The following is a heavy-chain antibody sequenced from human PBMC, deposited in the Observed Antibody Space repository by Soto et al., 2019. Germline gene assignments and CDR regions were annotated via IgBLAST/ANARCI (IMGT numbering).Heavy chain of an antibody. V-gene: IGHV3-30-3*01. CDR3: ARGNDYWGDWLSPLYIYGMDV. D-gene: IGHD3-9*01. CDR1: GFTFSSYA. Sequence: GGSLRLSCAASGFTFSSYAMHWVRQAPGKGLEWVAVISYDGSNKYYADSVKGRFTISRDNSKNTLYLQMNSLRAEDTAVYYCARGNDYWGDWLSPLYIYGMDVWGQGTTVTVSS. CDR2: ISYDGSNK. J-gene: IGHJ6*02.